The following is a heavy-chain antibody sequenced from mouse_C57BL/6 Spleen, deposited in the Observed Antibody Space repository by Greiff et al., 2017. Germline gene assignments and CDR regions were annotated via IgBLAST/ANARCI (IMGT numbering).Heavy chain of an antibody. D-gene: IGHD2-3*01. CDR2: INPSTGGT. Sequence: VQLQQSGPELVKPGASVKISCKASGYSFTGYYMNWVKQSPEKSLEWIGEINPSTGGTTYNQKFKAKATLTVDKSSSTAYMQLKSLTSEDSAVYYCANYDGYYVPFAYWGQGTLVTVSA. V-gene: IGHV1-42*01. CDR3: ANYDGYYVPFAY. J-gene: IGHJ3*01. CDR1: GYSFTGYY.